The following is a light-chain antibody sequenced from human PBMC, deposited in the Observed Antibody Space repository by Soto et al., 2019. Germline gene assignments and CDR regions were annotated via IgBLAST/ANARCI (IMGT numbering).Light chain of an antibody. CDR3: QQRSNFST. CDR1: QSVSSY. CDR2: DAS. V-gene: IGKV3-11*01. Sequence: EIVLTQSPATLSLSPGERATLSCRASQSVSSYLAWYQQKPGQAPRLLIYDASNRATGIPARFSGSGSGTVFTLTISGLEPEDFAVYYCQQRSNFSTFGQGTKLEIK. J-gene: IGKJ2*01.